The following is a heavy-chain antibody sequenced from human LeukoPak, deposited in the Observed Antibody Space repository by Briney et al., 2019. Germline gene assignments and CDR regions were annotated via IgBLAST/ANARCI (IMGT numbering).Heavy chain of an antibody. CDR3: ARSSEGYSIGGGYYYGMDV. V-gene: IGHV3-21*05. J-gene: IGHJ6*01. D-gene: IGHD2-8*02. CDR2: TSSGSSYI. Sequence: GGSLRLSCAASGFTFSSTTMNRVPQGPGKGRERVSYTSSGSSYIYYAGSVEGRFTICRDNTEDSLYLQMNSLRDEVRTVYYCARSSEGYSIGGGYYYGMDVWGQGTTVTVSS. CDR1: GFTFSSTT.